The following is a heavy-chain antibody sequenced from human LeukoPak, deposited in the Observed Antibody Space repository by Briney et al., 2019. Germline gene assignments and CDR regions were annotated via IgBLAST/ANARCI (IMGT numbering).Heavy chain of an antibody. J-gene: IGHJ4*02. V-gene: IGHV3-23*01. CDR2: ISGSGGST. Sequence: GGTLRLSCAASGFTFSSYGMSWVRQAPGKGLEWVSAISGSGGSTYYADSVKGRFTISRDNSKNTLYLQMNSLRAEDTAVYYCAKDFSSDYYDSSGYYYGIDYWGQGTLVTVSS. D-gene: IGHD3-22*01. CDR1: GFTFSSYG. CDR3: AKDFSSDYYDSSGYYYGIDY.